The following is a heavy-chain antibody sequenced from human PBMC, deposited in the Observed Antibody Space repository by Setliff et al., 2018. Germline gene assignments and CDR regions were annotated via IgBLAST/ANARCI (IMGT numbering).Heavy chain of an antibody. J-gene: IGHJ4*02. CDR1: GYIFTGYY. V-gene: IGHV1-2*06. Sequence: KVSCKASGYIFTGYYMHWVRQAPGQGLEWMGRISPHTGGTNSAQKFQGRVTMTRDTSVSTVYMELNSLRSDDTAVYYCVRAGFDAISNGLDYWGQGTLVTVS. CDR3: VRAGFDAISNGLDY. CDR2: ISPHTGGT. D-gene: IGHD3-3*01.